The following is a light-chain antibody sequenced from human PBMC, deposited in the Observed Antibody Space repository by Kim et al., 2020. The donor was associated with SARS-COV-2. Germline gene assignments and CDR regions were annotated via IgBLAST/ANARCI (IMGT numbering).Light chain of an antibody. Sequence: DIVMTQSPLSLPVTPGEPASMSCSSNQSLLHSDGYNFLDWYVQKPGQSPQFLIYWASTRASGVPKRFSGSGSGTHFTLKISRVEAEDVGVYFCMQSTQMPITFGQGTRLEIK. V-gene: IGKV2-28*01. CDR2: WAS. CDR1: QSLLHSDGYNF. CDR3: MQSTQMPIT. J-gene: IGKJ5*01.